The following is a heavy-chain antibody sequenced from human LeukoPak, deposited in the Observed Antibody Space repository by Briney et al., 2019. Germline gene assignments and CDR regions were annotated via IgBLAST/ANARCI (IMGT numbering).Heavy chain of an antibody. CDR2: ISWSSGDI. Sequence: GGSLRLSCAASGFTFGAYAMHWVRQAPGKGLGWVSGISWSSGDIGYADSVKGRFTISRDNAKNSLSLEMNSLRPEDTALYYCAKDRGGNHYFDYWGQGTLVTVSS. CDR3: AKDRGGNHYFDY. V-gene: IGHV3-9*01. D-gene: IGHD3-10*01. J-gene: IGHJ4*02. CDR1: GFTFGAYA.